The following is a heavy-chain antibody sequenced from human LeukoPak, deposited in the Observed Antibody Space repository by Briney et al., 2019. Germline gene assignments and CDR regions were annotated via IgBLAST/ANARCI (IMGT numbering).Heavy chain of an antibody. J-gene: IGHJ4*02. V-gene: IGHV1-8*01. CDR1: GYTFTSYD. D-gene: IGHD4-11*01. Sequence: ASVKVSCKASGYTFTSYDINWVRQATGQGLEWMGWMNPNSGNTGYAQKFQGRVTMTRDMSTSTVYMELSSLRSEDTAVYYCARAGTTVKDAFDYWGQGTLVTVSS. CDR2: MNPNSGNT. CDR3: ARAGTTVKDAFDY.